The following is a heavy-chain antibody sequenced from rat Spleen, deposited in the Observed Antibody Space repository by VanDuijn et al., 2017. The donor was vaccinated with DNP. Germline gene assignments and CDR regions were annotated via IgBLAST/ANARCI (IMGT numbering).Heavy chain of an antibody. CDR2: ITNSGDGT. CDR1: GFTFSDYY. D-gene: IGHD5-1*01. J-gene: IGHJ3*01. CDR3: ATGSSDWFAY. V-gene: IGHV5-25*01. Sequence: EVQLVESGGGLVQPGRSLKLSCAASGFTFSDYYMAWVRQAPTKGLEWVASITNSGDGTYYRDSVKGRFTISRDNAKRTLYLQMDSLRSEDTATYYCATGSSDWFAYWGQGTLVTVSS.